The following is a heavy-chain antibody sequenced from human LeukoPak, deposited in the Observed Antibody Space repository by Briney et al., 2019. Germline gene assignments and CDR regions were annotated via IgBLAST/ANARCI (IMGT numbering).Heavy chain of an antibody. D-gene: IGHD1-1*01. V-gene: IGHV4-34*01. CDR1: GGSFSGYS. Sequence: PSETLSLTCAVYGGSFSGYSWSWIRQPPGQGLEWIGEINHVGCTNYNPPLKSRVMISVDTSKNQISLKLRSVTAADTAIYYCARVSSRRLPPTFTYERRNYFDYWGQGALVTVSS. J-gene: IGHJ4*02. CDR3: ARVSSRRLPPTFTYERRNYFDY. CDR2: INHVGCT.